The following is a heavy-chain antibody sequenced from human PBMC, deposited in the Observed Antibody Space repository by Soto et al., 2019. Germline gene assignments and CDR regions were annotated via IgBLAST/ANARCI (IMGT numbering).Heavy chain of an antibody. CDR2: IFHSGST. D-gene: IGHD1-26*01. J-gene: IGHJ4*02. CDR3: AHRPIVGAAI. Sequence: PXGTLSHTCAVFGGSISNSNWWTWVRQPPGKGLDWIGEIFHSGSTNYNSSLMGRVTISVDKANNQFSLKLSSVTAADTAVYYCAHRPIVGAAIWGQGTLVTVSS. CDR1: GGSISNSNW. V-gene: IGHV4-4*02.